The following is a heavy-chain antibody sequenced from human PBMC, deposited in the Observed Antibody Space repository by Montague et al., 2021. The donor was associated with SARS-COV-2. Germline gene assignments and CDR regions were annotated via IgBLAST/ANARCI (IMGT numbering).Heavy chain of an antibody. CDR1: GDSVSSNTAT. J-gene: IGHJ3*02. CDR2: TYYRSEWYH. D-gene: IGHD2-15*01. V-gene: IGHV6-1*01. CDR3: ARTTTRMLYPENAFDI. Sequence: CAISGDSVSSNTATWNWIRQSPSRGLEWLGRTYYRSEWYHDYAISLKSRVTINPDTSKNQSSLQLSSVAPEDTAVFYCARTTTRMLYPENAFDIWGQGTMVTVSS.